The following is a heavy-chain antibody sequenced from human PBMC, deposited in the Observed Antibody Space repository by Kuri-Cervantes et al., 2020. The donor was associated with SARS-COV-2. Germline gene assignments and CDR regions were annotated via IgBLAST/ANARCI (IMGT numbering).Heavy chain of an antibody. Sequence: GGSLRLSCKGSGYSFTSYWISWVRQMPGKGLEWMGRIDPSDSYTNYSPSFQGHVTISADKSISTAYLQWSSLKASDTAMYYCARLPPRSYYDFWSGPRRNWFDPWGQGTLVTVSS. V-gene: IGHV5-10-1*01. CDR3: ARLPPRSYYDFWSGPRRNWFDP. J-gene: IGHJ5*02. CDR1: GYSFTSYW. D-gene: IGHD3-3*01. CDR2: IDPSDSYT.